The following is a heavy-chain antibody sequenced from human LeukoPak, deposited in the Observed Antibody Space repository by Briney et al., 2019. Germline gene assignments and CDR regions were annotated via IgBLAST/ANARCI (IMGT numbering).Heavy chain of an antibody. J-gene: IGHJ5*02. CDR3: ARAVDSGGHQHRGFDP. CDR2: IYSSGIT. Sequence: SQTLSLTCTVSGGSISSGDYFWNWIRQPAGKGLEWIGRIYSSGITNYNPSLKSRATISVDTSKEHFSRKLSSVTAADTALYYCARAVDSGGHQHRGFDPWGQGTMVTVSS. V-gene: IGHV4-61*02. D-gene: IGHD2-15*01. CDR1: GGSISSGDYF.